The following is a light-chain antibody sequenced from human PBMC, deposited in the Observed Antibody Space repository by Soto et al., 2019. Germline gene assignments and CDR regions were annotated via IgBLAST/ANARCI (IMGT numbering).Light chain of an antibody. CDR2: GAS. CDR1: QSVSNNF. CDR3: HQYSSSPRT. Sequence: EIVMTQSPGTLSLSPGETATLSCRASQSVSNNFLAWYQQKPGQAPRLLMYGASNRAAGIPDRFSGSGSGTDFTLTISRLAPEDFAVYYCHQYSSSPRTFGQGTKVDIK. J-gene: IGKJ1*01. V-gene: IGKV3-20*01.